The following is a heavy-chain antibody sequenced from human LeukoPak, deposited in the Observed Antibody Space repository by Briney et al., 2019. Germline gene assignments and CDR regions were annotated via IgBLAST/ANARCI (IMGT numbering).Heavy chain of an antibody. Sequence: SVKVSCKASGGTFSSYAISWVRQAPGQGLEWMGGIIPIFGTANYAQKFQGRVTITADESTSTAYMELSSLRSEDTAVYYCAREAGSYSNVFYYYYYMDVWGKGTTVTISS. CDR3: AREAGSYSNVFYYYYYMDV. CDR1: GGTFSSYA. D-gene: IGHD3-10*01. V-gene: IGHV1-69*13. CDR2: IIPIFGTA. J-gene: IGHJ6*03.